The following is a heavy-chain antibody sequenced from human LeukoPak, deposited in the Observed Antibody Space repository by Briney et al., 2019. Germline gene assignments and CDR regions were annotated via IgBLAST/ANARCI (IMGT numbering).Heavy chain of an antibody. J-gene: IGHJ4*02. Sequence: ASVKVSCKASGYTFTDYYIHWVRQAPGQGLEWMGIINPSGGSTSYAQKFQGRVTMTRDMSTSTVYMELSSLRSEDTAVYYCARVFGDQTEYFDYWGQGTLVTVSS. CDR3: ARVFGDQTEYFDY. D-gene: IGHD3-16*01. CDR1: GYTFTDYY. CDR2: INPSGGST. V-gene: IGHV1-46*01.